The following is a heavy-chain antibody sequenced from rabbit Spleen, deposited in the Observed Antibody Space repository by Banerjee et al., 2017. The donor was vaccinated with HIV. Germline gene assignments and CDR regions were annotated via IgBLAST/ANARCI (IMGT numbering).Heavy chain of an antibody. CDR1: GFSFSSSYY. CDR3: VREAGYGGYGDANL. D-gene: IGHD6-1*01. V-gene: IGHV1S45*01. CDR2: IYAVSGNT. Sequence: QEQLVESGGGLVQPGASLRLTCTASGFSFSSSYYMCWVRQAPGKGLEWIGCIYAVSGNTYYASWAKGRFTISKTSSTTVTLQMTSLTAADTATYFCVREAGYGGYGDANLWGQGTLVTVS. J-gene: IGHJ4*01.